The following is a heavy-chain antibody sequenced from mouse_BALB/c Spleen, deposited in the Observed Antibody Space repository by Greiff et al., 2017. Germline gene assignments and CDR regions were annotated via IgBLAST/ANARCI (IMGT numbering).Heavy chain of an antibody. D-gene: IGHD1-2*01. Sequence: VKLQESGAELARPGASVKLSCKASGYTFTSYWMQWVKQRPGQGLEWIGAIYPGDGDTRYTQKFKGKATLTADKSSSTAYMQLSSLASEDSAVYYCARSAFDYWGQGTTLTVSS. CDR3: ARSAFDY. CDR1: GYTFTSYW. J-gene: IGHJ2*01. CDR2: IYPGDGDT. V-gene: IGHV1-87*01.